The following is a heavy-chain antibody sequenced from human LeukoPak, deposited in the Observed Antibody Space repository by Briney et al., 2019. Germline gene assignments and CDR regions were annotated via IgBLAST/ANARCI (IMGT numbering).Heavy chain of an antibody. Sequence: PGGSLRLSCAASGFTFSGHWMSWVRQAPGKGLEWVANINQGGSDKYYVDSVKGRFTISRDNANNLLYLQMNSRGGEDTAVYYCTRDRSRAEDDWGQGTLVTVSS. J-gene: IGHJ4*02. V-gene: IGHV3-7*01. CDR2: INQGGSDK. CDR1: GFTFSGHW. CDR3: TRDRSRAEDD. D-gene: IGHD1-14*01.